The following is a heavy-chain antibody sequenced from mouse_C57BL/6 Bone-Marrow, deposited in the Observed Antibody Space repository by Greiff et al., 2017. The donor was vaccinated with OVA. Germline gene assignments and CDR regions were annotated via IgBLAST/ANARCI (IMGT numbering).Heavy chain of an antibody. J-gene: IGHJ1*03. Sequence: QQSGAELVRPGTSVKVSCKASGYAFTNYLIEWVKQRPGQGLEWIGVINPGSGGTNYNEKFKGKATLTADKSSSTAYMQLSSLTSEDSAVYFCARWSRRGYWYFDVWGTGTTVTVSS. CDR1: GYAFTNYL. CDR3: ARWSRRGYWYFDV. D-gene: IGHD1-1*01. CDR2: INPGSGGT. V-gene: IGHV1-54*01.